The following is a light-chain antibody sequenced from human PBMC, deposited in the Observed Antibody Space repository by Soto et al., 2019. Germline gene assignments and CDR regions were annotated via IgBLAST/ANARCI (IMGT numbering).Light chain of an antibody. CDR3: SSYAGSNNEV. J-gene: IGLJ2*01. CDR2: EVS. V-gene: IGLV2-8*01. Sequence: QPVLTQPPSASGSPGQSVTISCTGTSSDVGGYNYVSWYQQPPGKAPKLMIYEVSKRPSGVPDRFSGSKSGNTASLTVSGLQAEDEADYYCSSYAGSNNEVFGGGTKLTVL. CDR1: SSDVGGYNY.